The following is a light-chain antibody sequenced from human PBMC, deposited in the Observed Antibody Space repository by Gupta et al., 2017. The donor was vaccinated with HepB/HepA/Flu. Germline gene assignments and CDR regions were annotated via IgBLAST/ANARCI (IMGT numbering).Light chain of an antibody. CDR3: QQSDSPLWT. CDR2: GAS. Sequence: GDRVTITCRANQTIANYLNWYRQKPGTAPEVLIYGASSLRSGVPSRFSGSRSGTHFTLTISSLQPEDFATYYCQQSDSPLWTFGQGTKVEIK. V-gene: IGKV1-39*01. CDR1: QTIANY. J-gene: IGKJ1*01.